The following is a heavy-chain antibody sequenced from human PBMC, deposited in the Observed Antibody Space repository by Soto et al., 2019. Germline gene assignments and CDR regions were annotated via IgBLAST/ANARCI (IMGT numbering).Heavy chain of an antibody. CDR1: GYTFTGYY. CDR3: ARDRGPRDSSEALEWSWFDP. V-gene: IGHV1-2*04. CDR2: INPNSGGT. J-gene: IGHJ5*02. Sequence: ASVKVSCKASGYTFTGYYMHWVRQAPGQGLEWMGWINPNSGGTNYAQKFQGWVTMTRDTSISTAYMELSRLRSDDTAVYYCARDRGPRDSSEALEWSWFDPWGQGTLVTVSS. D-gene: IGHD3-22*01.